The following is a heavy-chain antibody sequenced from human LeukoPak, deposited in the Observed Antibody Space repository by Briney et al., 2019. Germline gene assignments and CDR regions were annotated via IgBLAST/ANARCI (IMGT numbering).Heavy chain of an antibody. Sequence: GATVKISCKASGYTFTDYYVHWVQQAPGKGLEWMGRVDPEDGETIYAEKFQGRVTITADTSTDTAYMELSSLRSEDTAVYYCATVGYCSSTSCYTAGDYWGQGTLVTVSS. V-gene: IGHV1-69-2*01. J-gene: IGHJ4*02. CDR1: GYTFTDYY. CDR3: ATVGYCSSTSCYTAGDY. D-gene: IGHD2-2*02. CDR2: VDPEDGET.